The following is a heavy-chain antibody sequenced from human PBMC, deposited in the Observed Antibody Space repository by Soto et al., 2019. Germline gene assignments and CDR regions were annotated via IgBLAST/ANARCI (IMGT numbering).Heavy chain of an antibody. CDR2: IIPLFGTA. CDR3: AINEGTDGYKFAY. Sequence: QVQLVQSGAEVKEPGSSVKVSCKASGGTFSTYDICWVRQAPGQGLEWMGGIIPLFGTANYAQKFQGRATIIAEESTRTAYMELRRLRSEDTAVYYCAINEGTDGYKFAYWGQGTLVTVSS. D-gene: IGHD5-18*01. CDR1: GGTFSTYD. V-gene: IGHV1-69*01. J-gene: IGHJ4*02.